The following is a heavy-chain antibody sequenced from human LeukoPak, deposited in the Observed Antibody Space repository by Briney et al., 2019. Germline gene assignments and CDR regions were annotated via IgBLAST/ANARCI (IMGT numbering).Heavy chain of an antibody. Sequence: ASVKVSCKASGYHFTGYHDHWVRQAPGQGLEWMGRISTDSGDADIAQKFQGRVTMTRDTSISTAYMELSRQTSDDSAVYYCAGLGSTVKGRIDPWGQGTSVTVSS. CDR3: AGLGSTVKGRIDP. V-gene: IGHV1-2*02. CDR2: ISTDSGDA. D-gene: IGHD5/OR15-5a*01. CDR1: GYHFTGYH. J-gene: IGHJ5*02.